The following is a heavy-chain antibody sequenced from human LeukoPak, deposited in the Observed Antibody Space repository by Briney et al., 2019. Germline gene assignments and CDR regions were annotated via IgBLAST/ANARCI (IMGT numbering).Heavy chain of an antibody. Sequence: PGGSLRLSCAASGFTFSSYEMNWVRQAPGKGLEWVGRIKSKTDGGTTDYAAPVKGRFTISRDDSKNTPYLQMNSLKTEDTAVYYCTTDGGIGSLFDYWGQGTLVTVSS. D-gene: IGHD3-10*01. V-gene: IGHV3-15*01. CDR2: IKSKTDGGTT. CDR1: GFTFSSYE. J-gene: IGHJ4*02. CDR3: TTDGGIGSLFDY.